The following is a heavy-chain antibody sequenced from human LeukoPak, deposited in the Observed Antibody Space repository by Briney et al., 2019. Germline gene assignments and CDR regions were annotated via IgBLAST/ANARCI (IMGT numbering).Heavy chain of an antibody. CDR3: ARLSGRVVCSAGSCYIDS. J-gene: IGHJ4*02. CDR2: IYPGDSDT. D-gene: IGHD2-15*01. V-gene: IGHV5-51*01. CDR1: GYMFTSDW. Sequence: GESLKISCKGSGYMFTSDWIGWVRQMPGKGLERMGIIYPGDSDTRYSPSFQGQVTISADKSVNTAYLQWSSLKASDTAMYYCARLSGRVVCSAGSCYIDSWGQGTLVTVSS.